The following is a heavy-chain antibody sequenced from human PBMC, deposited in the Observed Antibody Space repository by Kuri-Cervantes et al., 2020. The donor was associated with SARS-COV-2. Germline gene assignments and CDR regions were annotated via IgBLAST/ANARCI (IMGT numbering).Heavy chain of an antibody. D-gene: IGHD2-21*01. CDR2: ISYDGSNE. J-gene: IGHJ5*01. CDR1: GFTFSSCA. Sequence: GGSLKISCAASGFTFSSCAMHWVRLAPGKGLEWVAFISYDGSNEYYADSVRGRFTISRDNSNNTLYLQVNRLRAEDTALYYCAKDRVGVLDSWGQGTQVTVSS. V-gene: IGHV3-30*01. CDR3: AKDRVGVLDS.